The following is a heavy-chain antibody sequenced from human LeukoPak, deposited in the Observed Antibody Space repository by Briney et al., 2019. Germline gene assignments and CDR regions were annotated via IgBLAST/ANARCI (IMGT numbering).Heavy chain of an antibody. CDR1: GFPFSSYG. D-gene: IGHD4-17*01. CDR3: ARDGDYGDYFDY. V-gene: IGHV1-18*04. J-gene: IGHJ4*02. Sequence: GGPMKGSCKASGFPFSSYGFSWVRQGPGQRLEWVGRISTYNDNTHYAQKLQGRVTMTTDTSTSTAYMELRSLRSDDTAVYYCARDGDYGDYFDYCGQGTLVTVSS. CDR2: ISTYNDNT.